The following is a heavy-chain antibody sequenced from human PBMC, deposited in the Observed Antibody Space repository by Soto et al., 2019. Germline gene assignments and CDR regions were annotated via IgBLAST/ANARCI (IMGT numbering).Heavy chain of an antibody. Sequence: QLQLQESGSGLVKPSQTLSLTCAVSGGSISSGDYSWNWIRQPPGKGLEWIGYIYYGGSTYYNPSLQSRVTKSVDRSRNQFSLKLNSVPAADTAVYYCARVRREYDNSGPVDYWGQGTLVTVSS. J-gene: IGHJ4*02. D-gene: IGHD3-22*01. V-gene: IGHV4-30-2*01. CDR1: GGSISSGDYS. CDR3: ARVRREYDNSGPVDY. CDR2: IYYGGST.